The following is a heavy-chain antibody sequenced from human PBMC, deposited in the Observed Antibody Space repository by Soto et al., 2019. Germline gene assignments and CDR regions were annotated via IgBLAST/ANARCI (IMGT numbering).Heavy chain of an antibody. Sequence: ASVKVSCKASGYTFTSYGISWVRQAPGQGLEWMGWISAYNGNTNYAQKLQGRVTMTTDTSTSTAYMELRSLRSDDTAVYYCARYSSSWYYGSLTDYWGQGTLVTVSS. D-gene: IGHD6-13*01. CDR2: ISAYNGNT. V-gene: IGHV1-18*01. CDR1: GYTFTSYG. J-gene: IGHJ4*02. CDR3: ARYSSSWYYGSLTDY.